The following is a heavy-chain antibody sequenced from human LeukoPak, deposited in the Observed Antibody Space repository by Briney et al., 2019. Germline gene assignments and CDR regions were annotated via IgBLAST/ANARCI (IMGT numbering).Heavy chain of an antibody. D-gene: IGHD6-13*01. J-gene: IGHJ4*02. V-gene: IGHV5-51*01. CDR1: GYSFTNYW. CDR2: IYPGDSDT. CDR3: ARGIAAAAVTKFDY. Sequence: GESLKISCKGSGYSFTNYWIGWVRQMPGKGLEWMGIIYPGDSDTRYNPSFQGQVTISADKSICTAYLQWSSLKASDTAIYYCARGIAAAAVTKFDYWGQGTLVTVSS.